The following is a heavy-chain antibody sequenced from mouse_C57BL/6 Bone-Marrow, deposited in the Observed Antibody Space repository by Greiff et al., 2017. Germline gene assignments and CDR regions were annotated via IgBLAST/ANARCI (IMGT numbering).Heavy chain of an antibody. D-gene: IGHD2-14*01. CDR3: ARELGSDY. V-gene: IGHV1-4*01. CDR2: INPSSGYT. CDR1: GYTFTSYT. J-gene: IGHJ2*01. Sequence: VQLVESGAELARPGASVKMSCKASGYTFTSYTMHWVKQRPGQGLEWIGYINPSSGYTKYNQKFKDKATLTADKSSSTAYMQLSSLTSEDSAVYYCARELGSDYWGQGTTLTVSS.